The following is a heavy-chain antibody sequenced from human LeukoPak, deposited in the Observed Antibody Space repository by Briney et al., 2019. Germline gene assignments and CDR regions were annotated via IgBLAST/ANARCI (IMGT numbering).Heavy chain of an antibody. CDR3: AKASVVVAATLFDY. J-gene: IGHJ4*02. V-gene: IGHV3-7*03. CDR1: GFTFSSHW. CDR2: IKEDGSVK. D-gene: IGHD2-15*01. Sequence: GGSLRLSCTASGFTFSSHWMTWVRQPPGKGLEWVANIKEDGSVKYYVDSVKGRFTISRDNTKNALYLQMNSLRADDTAVYYCAKASVVVAATLFDYWGQGTLVTVSS.